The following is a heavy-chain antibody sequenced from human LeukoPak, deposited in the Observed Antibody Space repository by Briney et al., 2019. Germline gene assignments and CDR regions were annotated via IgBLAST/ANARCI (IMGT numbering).Heavy chain of an antibody. CDR1: GGSISSGGYY. Sequence: PTQTLSLTCTVSGGSISSGGYYWSWIRQPPGKGLEWIGYIYHSGSTYYNPSLKSRVTISVDRSKNQFSLKLSSVTAADTAVYYCARGRGYSGYDYQGTFDYWGQGTLVTVSS. D-gene: IGHD5-12*01. CDR3: ARGRGYSGYDYQGTFDY. CDR2: IYHSGST. J-gene: IGHJ4*02. V-gene: IGHV4-30-2*01.